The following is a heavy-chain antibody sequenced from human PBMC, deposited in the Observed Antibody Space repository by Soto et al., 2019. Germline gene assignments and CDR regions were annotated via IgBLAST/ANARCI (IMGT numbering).Heavy chain of an antibody. D-gene: IGHD5-18*01. V-gene: IGHV4-4*02. CDR1: GGSISSSNW. J-gene: IGHJ4*02. Sequence: QVQLQESGPGLVKPSGTLSLTCAVSGGSISSSNWWSWVRQPPGKGLEWIGEIYHSGSTNYNPSLQSRVTISVDKSKNQFSLKLSAVTAADTAVYYCASTFEPMVTPFYWGQGTLVTVSS. CDR2: IYHSGST. CDR3: ASTFEPMVTPFY.